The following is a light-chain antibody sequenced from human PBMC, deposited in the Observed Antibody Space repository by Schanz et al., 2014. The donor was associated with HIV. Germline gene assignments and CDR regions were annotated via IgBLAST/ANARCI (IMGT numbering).Light chain of an antibody. V-gene: IGLV2-14*03. Sequence: QSALTQPASVSGSPGQSITISCTGTSADVGAYNFVSWYQQHPGKAPKVIIYDVSVRPSGVSNRFSGYKSGDTASLTISGLQAEDEADYYCASYTTSHTFVFGTGTKLTVL. CDR3: ASYTTSHTFV. CDR2: DVS. J-gene: IGLJ1*01. CDR1: SADVGAYNF.